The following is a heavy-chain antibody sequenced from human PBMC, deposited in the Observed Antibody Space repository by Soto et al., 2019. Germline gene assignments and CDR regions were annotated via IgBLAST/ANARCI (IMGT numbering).Heavy chain of an antibody. J-gene: IGHJ6*02. CDR3: ARRGIPAAISYYYGMDV. V-gene: IGHV5-10-1*01. Sequence: PGESLKISCKGSGYSFTSYWISCVRQMPGKGLEWMVRIDPSDSYTNYSPSFQGHVTISADKSISTAYLQWSSLKASDTAMYYCARRGIPAAISYYYGMDVWGQGTTVTVSS. D-gene: IGHD2-2*01. CDR1: GYSFTSYW. CDR2: IDPSDSYT.